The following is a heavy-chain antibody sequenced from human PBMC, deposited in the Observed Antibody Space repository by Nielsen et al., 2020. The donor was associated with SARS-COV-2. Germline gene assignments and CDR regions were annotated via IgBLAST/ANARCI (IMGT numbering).Heavy chain of an antibody. D-gene: IGHD3-22*01. V-gene: IGHV4-30-4*02. CDR2: IYHSGST. CDR3: ARAGDSSGYDTDAFDI. Sequence: SETLSLTCTVSGGSVSNGDYYWSWIRQPPGKGLEWITYIYHSGSTYYNPSLKSRLSVSVDTSKNQFSLKLSSVTAADTAVYYCARAGDSSGYDTDAFDIWGQGTMVTVSS. J-gene: IGHJ3*02. CDR1: GGSVSNGDYY.